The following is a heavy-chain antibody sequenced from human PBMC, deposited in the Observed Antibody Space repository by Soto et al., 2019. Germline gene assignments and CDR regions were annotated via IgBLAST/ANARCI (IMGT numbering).Heavy chain of an antibody. CDR2: INPSGGST. D-gene: IGHD6-6*01. CDR3: AREYSSSSWKYYYYYGMDV. V-gene: IGHV1-46*01. Sequence: QVQLVQSGAEVKKPGASVKVSCKASGYTFTSYYMHWVRQAPGQGLEWVGIINPSGGSTSYAQKFQGRFTMTRDTSTSKVYMELSSLRSEDTAVYYCAREYSSSSWKYYYYYGMDVWGQGTTVTVSS. J-gene: IGHJ6*02. CDR1: GYTFTSYY.